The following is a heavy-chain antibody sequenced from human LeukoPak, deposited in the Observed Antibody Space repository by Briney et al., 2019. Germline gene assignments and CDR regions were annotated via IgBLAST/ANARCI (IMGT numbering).Heavy chain of an antibody. V-gene: IGHV3-48*04. CDR1: GFTFSSYS. Sequence: GGSLRLSCAASGFTFSSYSMNWVRQAPGKGLEWVSYISSSSSTIYYADSVKGRFTISRDNAKNSLYLQMNSLRAEDTAVYYCARARGPFDYWGQGTLVTVSS. J-gene: IGHJ4*02. CDR2: ISSSSSTI. CDR3: ARARGPFDY.